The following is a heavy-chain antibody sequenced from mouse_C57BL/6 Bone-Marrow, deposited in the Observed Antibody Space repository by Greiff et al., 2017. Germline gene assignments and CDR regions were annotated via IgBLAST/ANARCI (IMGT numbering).Heavy chain of an antibody. D-gene: IGHD1-1*01. CDR3: ARLGYYGSSYTWFAY. CDR1: GYAFSSSW. CDR2: IYPGDGDT. V-gene: IGHV1-82*01. J-gene: IGHJ3*01. Sequence: QVHVKQSGPELVKPGASVKISCKASGYAFSSSWMNWVKQRPGKGLEWIGRIYPGDGDTNYNGKFKGKATLTADKSSSTAYMQLSSLTSEDSAVYFCARLGYYGSSYTWFAYWGQGTLVTVSA.